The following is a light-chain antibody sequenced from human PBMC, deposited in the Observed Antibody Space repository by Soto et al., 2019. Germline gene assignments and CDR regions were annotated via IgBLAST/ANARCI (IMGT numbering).Light chain of an antibody. CDR3: QQFSSYPLT. Sequence: EIEMTQSPATLSLAPGERVTLSCRASESVSTNLAWYQQKAGQAPRLLIYAASTRATGIPARFSGSGSGTEFTLTISSLQSEDFAVYYCQQFSSYPLTFGGGTKVEIK. CDR2: AAS. V-gene: IGKV3-15*01. J-gene: IGKJ4*01. CDR1: ESVSTN.